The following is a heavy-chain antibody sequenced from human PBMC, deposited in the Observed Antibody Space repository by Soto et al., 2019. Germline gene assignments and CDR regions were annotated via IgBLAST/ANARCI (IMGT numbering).Heavy chain of an antibody. CDR3: ARDSSYAFDY. V-gene: IGHV3-48*02. CDR2: ITSGSSGI. J-gene: IGHJ4*02. D-gene: IGHD3-16*01. CDR1: GFSFNSYS. Sequence: EVQLVESGGGLVQPGGSLRLSCAASGFSFNSYSINWVRQAPGKGLEWISYITSGSSGIDYADSVKGRFIVSRDNAKNSLYLQMNSLRDEDTAVYYCARDSSYAFDYWGQGILVTVSS.